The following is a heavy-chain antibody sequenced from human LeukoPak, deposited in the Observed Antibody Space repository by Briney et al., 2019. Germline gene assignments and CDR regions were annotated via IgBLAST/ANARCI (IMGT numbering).Heavy chain of an antibody. J-gene: IGHJ4*02. CDR2: IYYSGST. CDR3: ASNIAAAGDGHFDY. Sequence: SETLSLTCTVSGGSISSYYWSWIRQPPGKGLEWIGSIYYSGSTYYNPSLKSRVTISVDTSKNQFSLKLSSVTAADTAVYYCASNIAAAGDGHFDYWGQGTLVTVSS. CDR1: GGSISSYY. D-gene: IGHD6-13*01. V-gene: IGHV4-59*05.